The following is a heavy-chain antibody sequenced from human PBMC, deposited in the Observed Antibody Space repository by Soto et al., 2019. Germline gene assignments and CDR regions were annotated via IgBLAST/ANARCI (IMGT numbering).Heavy chain of an antibody. CDR3: AREVRSAMVDYYYYYGMDV. D-gene: IGHD5-18*01. CDR2: IYYSGST. Sequence: SETLSLTCTVSGGSMRISSYYWGWIRQPPGKGLEWIGSIYYSGSTYYNPSLKSRVTISVDTSKNQFSLKLSSVTAADTAVYYCAREVRSAMVDYYYYYGMDVWGQGTTVTVSS. CDR1: GGSMRISSYY. J-gene: IGHJ6*02. V-gene: IGHV4-39*02.